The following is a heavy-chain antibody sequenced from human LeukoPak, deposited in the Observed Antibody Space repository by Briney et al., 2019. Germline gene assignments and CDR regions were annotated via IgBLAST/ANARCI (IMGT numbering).Heavy chain of an antibody. J-gene: IGHJ4*02. V-gene: IGHV3-33*01. D-gene: IGHD3-3*01. Sequence: PGGSLRLSCAASGFRFSNYGMQWFRQAPGKGLEWVAIIWFDGSNSYHADSVEGRFTISRDNSKNTLYLQMNSLRAEDTAVYYCAREATGTGVDDYWGQGTLVTVSS. CDR1: GFRFSNYG. CDR3: AREATGTGVDDY. CDR2: IWFDGSNS.